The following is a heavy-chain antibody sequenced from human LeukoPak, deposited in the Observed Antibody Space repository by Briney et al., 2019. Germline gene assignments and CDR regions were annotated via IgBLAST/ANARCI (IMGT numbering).Heavy chain of an antibody. J-gene: IGHJ4*02. Sequence: SVKVSCKASGGTFSSYAISWVRQAPGQGLEWMGGIIPIFGTANYAQKFQGRVTITADESTSTAYMELSSLRSEDTAVYYCATDRPSSSGHIYFDYWGQGTLVTVSS. D-gene: IGHD6-19*01. CDR1: GGTFSSYA. V-gene: IGHV1-69*13. CDR3: ATDRPSSSGHIYFDY. CDR2: IIPIFGTA.